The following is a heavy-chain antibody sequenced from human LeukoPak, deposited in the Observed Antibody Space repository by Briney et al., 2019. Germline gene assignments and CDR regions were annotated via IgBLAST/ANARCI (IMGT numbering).Heavy chain of an antibody. CDR2: ISYDGSNK. CDR1: GFTFSNYG. CDR3: ARGNSHAFDI. D-gene: IGHD3-10*01. V-gene: IGHV3-30*03. J-gene: IGHJ3*02. Sequence: GGSLRLSCAASGFTFSNYGMHWVRQAPGKGLEWVAIISYDGSNKYYADSVKGRFTISRDNAKNTLYLQMNSLRVEDTAVYYCARGNSHAFDIWGQGTMVSVSS.